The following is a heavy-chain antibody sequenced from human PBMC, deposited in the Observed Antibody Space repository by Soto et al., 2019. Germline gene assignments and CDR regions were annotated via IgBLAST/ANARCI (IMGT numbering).Heavy chain of an antibody. CDR3: ARVDPPAKS. Sequence: GGSLRLSCAASGFTVSSSYMSWVRQAPGKGLEWVSAIYSVGNTYYSVSVKGRFTFSRDIANNSLYLQMNSLRAEDTAVYYCARVDPPAKSCGQGTLVTVSS. CDR1: GFTVSSSY. D-gene: IGHD2-2*01. CDR2: IYSVGNT. J-gene: IGHJ5*02. V-gene: IGHV3-66*01.